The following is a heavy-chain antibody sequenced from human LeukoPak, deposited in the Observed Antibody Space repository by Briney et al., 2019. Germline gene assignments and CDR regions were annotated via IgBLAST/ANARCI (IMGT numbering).Heavy chain of an antibody. CDR1: GFTFRSYW. CDR3: AKDMVGSSGWDY. V-gene: IGHV3-7*03. J-gene: IGHJ4*02. CDR2: IKEDGSEK. D-gene: IGHD6-19*01. Sequence: GESLRLSCAASGFTFRSYWMTWVRQAPGRGLEWLANIKEDGSEKYYVDSVRGRFTVSRDNAKNSLYLQMNSLRAEDTALYYCAKDMVGSSGWDYWGQGTLVTVSS.